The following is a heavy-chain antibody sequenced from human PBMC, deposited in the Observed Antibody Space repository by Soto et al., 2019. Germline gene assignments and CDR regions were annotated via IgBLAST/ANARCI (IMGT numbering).Heavy chain of an antibody. CDR1: GASIINYY. D-gene: IGHD3-22*01. J-gene: IGHJ4*02. V-gene: IGHV4-59*12. CDR2: VYNSGST. CDR3: ARGTYYDSSGYYYEHFDY. Sequence: SETLSLTCTVSGASIINYYWAWIRQSPGGGLEWIGYVYNSGSTYYNPSLKSRVTISVDRSKNQFSLKLSSVTAADTAVYYCARGTYYDSSGYYYEHFDYWGQGTLVTVSS.